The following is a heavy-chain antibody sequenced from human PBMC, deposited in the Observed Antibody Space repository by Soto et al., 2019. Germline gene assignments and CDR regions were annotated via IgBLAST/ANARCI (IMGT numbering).Heavy chain of an antibody. D-gene: IGHD3-9*01. J-gene: IGHJ4*02. CDR1: GFTFTSYA. CDR3: TQDGGSRDWLTVN. Sequence: EVQLLESGGDLVQPGGSLRLSCAASGFTFTSYAMSWIRQAPGKGLEWVSAITGGGDNTYYAASVKGRFTISRDNSKNTLYLQMNRLRAEDTAFYFCTQDGGSRDWLTVNWGQGTLVTVSS. V-gene: IGHV3-23*01. CDR2: ITGGGDNT.